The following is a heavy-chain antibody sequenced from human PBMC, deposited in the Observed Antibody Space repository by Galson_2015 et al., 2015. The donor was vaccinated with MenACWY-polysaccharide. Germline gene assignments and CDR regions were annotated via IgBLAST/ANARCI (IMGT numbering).Heavy chain of an antibody. Sequence: SLRLSCAGSGSIFSGLHLNWIRQVPGRGLQWISYIGSGGNIWNAESVKGRFTISRDNAKNSLYLQMNSLRDEDTAVYYCVNDRDWSFQIWGPGTMVTVSS. J-gene: IGHJ3*02. V-gene: IGHV3-48*03. CDR1: GSIFSGLH. CDR3: VNDRDWSFQI. D-gene: IGHD2-21*01. CDR2: IGSGGNI.